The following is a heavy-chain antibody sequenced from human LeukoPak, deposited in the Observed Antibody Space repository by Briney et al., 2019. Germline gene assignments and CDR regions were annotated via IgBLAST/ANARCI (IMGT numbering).Heavy chain of an antibody. V-gene: IGHV3-23*01. CDR1: GFTFSSYA. CDR3: AKDGVYSSSWTLNDAFDI. J-gene: IGHJ3*02. CDR2: ISGSDST. Sequence: GGSLRLSCAASGFTFSSYAMSWVRQAPGKGLEWVSAISGSDSTYYADSVKGRFTISRDNSKNTLYLQMNSLRAEDTAVYYCAKDGVYSSSWTLNDAFDIWGQGTMVTVSS. D-gene: IGHD6-13*01.